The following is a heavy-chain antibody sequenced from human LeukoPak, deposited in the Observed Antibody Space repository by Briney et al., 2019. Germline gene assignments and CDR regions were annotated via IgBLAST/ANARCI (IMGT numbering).Heavy chain of an antibody. CDR3: ARGRYQLDY. CDR2: VYYSGNT. V-gene: IGHV4-59*01. Sequence: SETLSLTCTVSGGSYYWSWIRQPPGKGLEWIGFVYYSGNTNYNPSLKSRVTISLDTSKNQFSLKLRSVTTADTAVYYCARGRYQLDYWGQGTLVTASS. J-gene: IGHJ4*02. CDR1: GGSYY. D-gene: IGHD2-2*01.